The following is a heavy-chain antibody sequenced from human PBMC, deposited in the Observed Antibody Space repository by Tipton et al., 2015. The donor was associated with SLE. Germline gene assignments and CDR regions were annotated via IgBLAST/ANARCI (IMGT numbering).Heavy chain of an antibody. V-gene: IGHV3-23*01. CDR2: IRGSGGST. CDR1: GFTFSGYA. Sequence: SLRLSCAASGFTFSGYAMSWVRQAPGKGLEWVSGIRGSGGSTYYADPVKGRFTISRDNSKKMLYLQMNSLRAEDTAVYYCAKDRRNWNDPYFFDYWGQGTLVSVSS. J-gene: IGHJ4*02. CDR3: AKDRRNWNDPYFFDY. D-gene: IGHD1-20*01.